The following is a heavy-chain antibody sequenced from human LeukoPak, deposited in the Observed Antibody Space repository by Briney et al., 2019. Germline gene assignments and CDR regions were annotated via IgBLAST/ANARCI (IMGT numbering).Heavy chain of an antibody. D-gene: IGHD6-13*01. CDR1: GFTLSTYG. J-gene: IGHJ4*02. CDR2: IWNDGSNK. Sequence: PGGSLRLSCAASGFTLSTYGMYWVRQAPGKGLEWVAVIWNDGSNKHYADSVKGRFTISRDKSKHTLDLQMNSLRAEDTAVYYCAKDLSSSWFEGLDNWGQGTLVTVSS. CDR3: AKDLSSSWFEGLDN. V-gene: IGHV3-33*03.